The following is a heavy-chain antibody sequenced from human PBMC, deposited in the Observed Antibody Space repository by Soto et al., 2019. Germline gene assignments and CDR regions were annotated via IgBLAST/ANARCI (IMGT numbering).Heavy chain of an antibody. CDR3: ARGGQLLDLGHYYYMDV. Sequence: GASVKVSCKASGGTFSSYTISWVRQAPGQGLEWMGRIIPILGIANYAQKFQGRVTITADKSTSTAYMELSSLRSEDTAVYYCARGGQLLDLGHYYYMDVWGKGTTVTVSS. D-gene: IGHD2-2*01. J-gene: IGHJ6*03. CDR1: GGTFSSYT. V-gene: IGHV1-69*02. CDR2: IIPILGIA.